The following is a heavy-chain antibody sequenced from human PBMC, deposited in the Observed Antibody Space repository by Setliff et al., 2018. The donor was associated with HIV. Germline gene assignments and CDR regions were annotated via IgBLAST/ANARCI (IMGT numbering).Heavy chain of an antibody. CDR3: AIDGLSYNILPGSIAYFHSGMDV. D-gene: IGHD3-9*01. V-gene: IGHV1-18*01. Sequence: ASVKVSCTASAYTISAHGVSWVRHVPGHGLEWMGWISGDTGDIEYSQRFEGRLTMTTETSTNTAYMELRSLRSDDTAVYYCAIDGLSYNILPGSIAYFHSGMDVWGQGTTVTVSS. CDR2: ISGDTGDI. CDR1: AYTISAHG. J-gene: IGHJ6*02.